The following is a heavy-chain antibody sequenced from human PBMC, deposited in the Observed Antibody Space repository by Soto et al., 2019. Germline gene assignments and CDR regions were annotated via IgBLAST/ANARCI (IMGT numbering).Heavy chain of an antibody. Sequence: QVQLQESGPGLVTPSQTLSLTCTVSGGSISSGAYYWSWIRQHPGKGLEWIGYIYYSGSTYYNPSLKSRVTISVDTSKNQFSLKLSSVTAADTAVYYCAIYDSSGSRGFQHWGQGTLVTVSS. CDR2: IYYSGST. J-gene: IGHJ1*01. V-gene: IGHV4-31*03. CDR3: AIYDSSGSRGFQH. D-gene: IGHD3-22*01. CDR1: GGSISSGAYY.